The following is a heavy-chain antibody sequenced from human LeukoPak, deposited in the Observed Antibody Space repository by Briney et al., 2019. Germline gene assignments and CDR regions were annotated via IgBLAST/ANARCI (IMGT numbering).Heavy chain of an antibody. CDR1: GGTFSSYA. Sequence: PPASVKVSCKASGGTFSSYAISWVRQAPGQGLEWMGGIIPIFGTANYAQKFQGRVTITADESTSTAYMELSSLRSEDTAVYYCARWGTGDGYFFTYYFDYWGQGTLVTVSS. J-gene: IGHJ4*02. CDR2: IIPIFGTA. CDR3: ARWGTGDGYFFTYYFDY. D-gene: IGHD5-24*01. V-gene: IGHV1-69*13.